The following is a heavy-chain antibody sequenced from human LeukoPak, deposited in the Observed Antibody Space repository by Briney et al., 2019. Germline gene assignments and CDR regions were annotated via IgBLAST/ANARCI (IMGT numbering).Heavy chain of an antibody. J-gene: IGHJ4*02. CDR2: ISYDGSNK. D-gene: IGHD6-13*01. V-gene: IGHV3-30*03. CDR3: AREVRSYSSSWSSPAFDY. CDR1: GFTFSSYG. Sequence: PGRSLRLSCAASGFTFSSYGMHWVRQAPGKGLEWVAVISYDGSNKYYADSVKGRFTISRDNSKNTLYLQMNSLRAEDTAVYYCAREVRSYSSSWSSPAFDYWGQGTLVTVSS.